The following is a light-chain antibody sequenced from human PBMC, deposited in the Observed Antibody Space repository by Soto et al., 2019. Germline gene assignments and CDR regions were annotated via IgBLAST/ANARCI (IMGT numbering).Light chain of an antibody. V-gene: IGKV2D-29*01. CDR1: ESLLFSDGKTY. CDR2: GVS. J-gene: IGKJ1*01. CDR3: MRTVQFPWT. Sequence: EIVMTQTPLSLAVTPGQPASISCRSSESLLFSDGKTYLYWYLQQAGQPPQLLIYGVSNRFYGVKEKFSCSVSGTDFTLSISRVEAEDVGVYYCMRTVQFPWTFGQGTKVQV.